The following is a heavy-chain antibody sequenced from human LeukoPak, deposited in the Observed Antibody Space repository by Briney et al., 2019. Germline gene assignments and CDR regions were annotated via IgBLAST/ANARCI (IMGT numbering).Heavy chain of an antibody. CDR2: ISGSGDNT. J-gene: IGHJ4*02. D-gene: IGHD6-19*01. V-gene: IGHV3-23*01. Sequence: GGSLRLSCAASGFSFSSYAMSWVRQAPGKGLEWVSSISGSGDNTYYAESVKGRFTISRDNSKNTLFLQMNSLRAEDTAVFYCAKRSGFTTGWFFDFWGQGTLVTVSS. CDR1: GFSFSSYA. CDR3: AKRSGFTTGWFFDF.